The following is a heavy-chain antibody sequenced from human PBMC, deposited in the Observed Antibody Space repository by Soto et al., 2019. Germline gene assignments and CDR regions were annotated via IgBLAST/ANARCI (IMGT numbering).Heavy chain of an antibody. CDR1: GFTFSSYG. CDR3: ARSPPRKYFWIHDAFYI. CDR2: IWYDGSNK. D-gene: IGHD3-3*01. J-gene: IGHJ3*02. Sequence: QVQLVESGGGVVQPGRSLRLSCAASGFTFSSYGMHWVRQAPGKGLEWVAVIWYDGSNKYYADSVKGRFTISRDNSKNTLYLQMNSLRAENTAVYYCARSPPRKYFWIHDAFYIWGQGTMVTVSS. V-gene: IGHV3-33*01.